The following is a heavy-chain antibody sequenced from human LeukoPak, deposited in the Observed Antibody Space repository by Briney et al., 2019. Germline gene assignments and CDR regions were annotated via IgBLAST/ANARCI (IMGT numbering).Heavy chain of an antibody. D-gene: IGHD3-10*01. CDR3: ARGVTGIYYYYYMDV. J-gene: IGHJ6*03. CDR2: MNPNSGNT. CDR1: GYTFTSYD. V-gene: IGHV1-8*03. Sequence: EASVKVSCKASGYTFTSYDINWVRQATGQGLEWMGWMNPNSGNTGYAQKFQGRVTITRNTSISTAYMELSSLRSEDTAVYYCARGVTGIYYYYYMDVWGKGTTVTVSS.